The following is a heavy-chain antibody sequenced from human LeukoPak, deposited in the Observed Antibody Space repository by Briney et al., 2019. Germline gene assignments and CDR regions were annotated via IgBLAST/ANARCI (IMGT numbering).Heavy chain of an antibody. Sequence: SETLSLTCTVSGGSISSSSYYWGWIRQPPGKGLEWIGSIYYSGSTYYNPSLKSRVTISVDTSKNQFSLKLSSVTAADTAVYYCARSLSGYDDFFDYWGQGTLVTVSS. CDR3: ARSLSGYDDFFDY. J-gene: IGHJ4*02. V-gene: IGHV4-39*01. CDR1: GGSISSSSYY. D-gene: IGHD5-12*01. CDR2: IYYSGST.